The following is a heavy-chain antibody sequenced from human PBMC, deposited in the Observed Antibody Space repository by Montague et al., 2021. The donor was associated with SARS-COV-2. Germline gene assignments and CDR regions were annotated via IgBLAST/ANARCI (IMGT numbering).Heavy chain of an antibody. V-gene: IGHV3-21*06. CDR3: VRGRTQLRGSSSWYH. Sequence: SLRLSCAASEFTFSDYSMNWVRQAPGKGLEWVASISASSSYIYYADSLNGRFTISRDNAKNSVYLQMSSLRVEDTAVYYCVRGRTQLRGSSSWYHWGQGTLVTVSS. CDR2: ISASSSYI. CDR1: EFTFSDYS. J-gene: IGHJ5*02. D-gene: IGHD6-13*01.